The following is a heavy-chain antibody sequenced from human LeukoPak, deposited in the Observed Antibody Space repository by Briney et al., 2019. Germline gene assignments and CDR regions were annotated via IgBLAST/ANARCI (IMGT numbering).Heavy chain of an antibody. CDR3: ARESQLLWFGELSHPFDY. J-gene: IGHJ4*02. Sequence: GGSLRLSCAASGFTVSTNYMSWVRQAPGKKLEWVSDIYSDGSTFYADSVKGRFTISRDNSKNTLYLQMNSLRAEDTAVYYCARESQLLWFGELSHPFDYWGQGTLVTVSS. CDR1: GFTVSTNY. D-gene: IGHD3-10*01. V-gene: IGHV3-53*05. CDR2: IYSDGST.